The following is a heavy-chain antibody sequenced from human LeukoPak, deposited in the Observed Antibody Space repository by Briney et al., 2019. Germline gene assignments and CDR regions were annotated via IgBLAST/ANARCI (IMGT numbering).Heavy chain of an antibody. D-gene: IGHD2-2*01. CDR3: ARAYPSSSTD. Sequence: SETLSLTCTVSGGSISSGGFYWSWIRQYPGKGLEWIGFISYTGSTHYNPSLKSRVTISQDTSQNQFSLRLSSVTAADTAAYYCARAYPSSSTDWGQGMLVTVSS. CDR1: GGSISSGGFY. CDR2: ISYTGST. J-gene: IGHJ4*02. V-gene: IGHV4-31*03.